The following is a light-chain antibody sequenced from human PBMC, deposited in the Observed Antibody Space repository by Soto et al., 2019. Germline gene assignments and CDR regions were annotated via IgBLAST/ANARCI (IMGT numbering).Light chain of an antibody. CDR3: SSYTSSSTLFV. CDR2: EVS. V-gene: IGLV2-14*01. J-gene: IGLJ1*01. CDR1: SSDVGGYNY. Sequence: QYVLTQPASVSGSPGQSITISCTGTSSDVGGYNYVSWYQQHPGKAPKLMIYEVSNRPSGVYNRFSGSKSGNTASLTISGLQAEDEADYYCSSYTSSSTLFVFGTGTKVTVL.